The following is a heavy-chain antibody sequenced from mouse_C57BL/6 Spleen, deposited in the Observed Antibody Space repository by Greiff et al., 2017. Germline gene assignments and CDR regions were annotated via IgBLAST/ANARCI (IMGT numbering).Heavy chain of an antibody. CDR2: IYPGSGNT. J-gene: IGHJ4*01. V-gene: IGHV1-66*01. D-gene: IGHD2-5*01. CDR1: GYSFTSYY. CDR3: ARGVYYSNIYAMDY. Sequence: VQRVESGPELVKPGASVKISCKASGYSFTSYYIHWVKQRPGQGLEWIGWIYPGSGNTKYNEKFKGKATLTADTSSSTAYMQLSSLTSEDSAVYYCARGVYYSNIYAMDYWGQGTSVTVSS.